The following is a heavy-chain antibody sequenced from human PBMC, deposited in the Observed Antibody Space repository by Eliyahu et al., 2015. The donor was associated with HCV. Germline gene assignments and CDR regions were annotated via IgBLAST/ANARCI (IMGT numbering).Heavy chain of an antibody. CDR1: GFTFDXYA. CDR2: ISWNSGSI. D-gene: IGHD5-18*01. CDR3: AKDSQGDTAMDTGLDY. V-gene: IGHV3-9*01. Sequence: EVQLVESGGGLVQPGRSLRLSCAASGFTFDXYAMXWVRQAPGKGLEWVSGISWNSGSIGYADSVKGRFTISRDNAKNSLYLQMNSLRAEDTALYYCAKDSQGDTAMDTGLDYWGQGTLVTVSS. J-gene: IGHJ4*02.